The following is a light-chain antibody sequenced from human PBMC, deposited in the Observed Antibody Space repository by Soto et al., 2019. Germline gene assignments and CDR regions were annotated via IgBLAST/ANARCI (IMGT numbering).Light chain of an antibody. CDR1: QSISSY. CDR2: AAS. V-gene: IGKV1-39*01. CDR3: QQSDSSPWT. J-gene: IGKJ1*01. Sequence: DIQMTQSPSSLSASPGERVTITCRASQSISSYLNWYQQKPGKAPRLLIYAASSLQTGVPSRFSGSGSGTDFTLTISSLQPEDFATYYCQQSDSSPWTFGHGTKVDIK.